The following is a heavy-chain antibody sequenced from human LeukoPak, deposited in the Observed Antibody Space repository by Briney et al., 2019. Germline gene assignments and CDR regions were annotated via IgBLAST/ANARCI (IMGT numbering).Heavy chain of an antibody. CDR3: AKDADAFDI. J-gene: IGHJ3*02. Sequence: RRSLRLSCAASGFTFSSYGMHWVRQAPGKGLEWVAVISYDGSNKYYADSVKGRFTISRDNSKNTLYLQMNSLRAEDTAVYYCAKDADAFDIWGQGTMVTVSS. V-gene: IGHV3-30*18. CDR2: ISYDGSNK. CDR1: GFTFSSYG.